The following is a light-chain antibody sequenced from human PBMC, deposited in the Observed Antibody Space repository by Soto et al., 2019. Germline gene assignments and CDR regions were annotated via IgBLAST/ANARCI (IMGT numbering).Light chain of an antibody. J-gene: IGKJ4*01. Sequence: EIVLTQSPGTLSLSPGERATLSCRASQSVSSSYLAWYQQKPGQAPRLLIYGASSRATGIPDRFSGSGSGTDFTLTISRLEPEDFAVYSCQQYFNSPLTFGGGTTVEIK. CDR2: GAS. CDR1: QSVSSSY. V-gene: IGKV3-20*01. CDR3: QQYFNSPLT.